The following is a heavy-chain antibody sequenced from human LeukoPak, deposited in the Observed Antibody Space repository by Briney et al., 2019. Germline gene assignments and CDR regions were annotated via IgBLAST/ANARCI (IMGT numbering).Heavy chain of an antibody. J-gene: IGHJ3*02. CDR3: ARDRGANYDYIWGSHAFDI. D-gene: IGHD3-16*01. Sequence: PGGSLRLSCAASGFTFSSYTINWVRQAPGKGLEWVSSISSSSSYIYHADSVQGRFTISRDNAKNSLYLQMNSLRVEDTAVYYCARDRGANYDYIWGSHAFDIWYQGTMVTVS. V-gene: IGHV3-21*01. CDR1: GFTFSSYT. CDR2: ISSSSSYI.